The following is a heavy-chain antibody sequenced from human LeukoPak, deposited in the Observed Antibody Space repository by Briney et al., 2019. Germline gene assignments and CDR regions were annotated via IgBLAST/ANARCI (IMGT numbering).Heavy chain of an antibody. CDR3: ARVRVATIDHWFDP. V-gene: IGHV3-30*02. CDR2: IRYDGSNK. CDR1: KFTFSSYG. J-gene: IGHJ5*02. Sequence: GGSLRLSCAASKFTFSSYGMHWVRQAPGKGLEWVAFIRYDGSNKYYADSVKGRFTISRDNSKNTLYLQMNSLRAEDTAVYYCARVRVATIDHWFDPWGQGTLVTVSS. D-gene: IGHD5-12*01.